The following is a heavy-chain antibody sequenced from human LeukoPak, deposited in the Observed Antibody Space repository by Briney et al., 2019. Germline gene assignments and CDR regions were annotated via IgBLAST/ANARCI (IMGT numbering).Heavy chain of an antibody. D-gene: IGHD1-7*01. CDR1: GFTFSNYG. V-gene: IGHV3-21*01. J-gene: IGHJ6*02. CDR3: ARAITGTWNVMDV. CDR2: TDTSGRYV. Sequence: GGSLRLSCAASGFTFSNYGMNWVRQAPGKGLEWVSFTDTSGRYVYYGDSVKGRITISRDNTKNTLSLQMNSLRAEDSAVYYCARAITGTWNVMDVWGQGTTVTVSS.